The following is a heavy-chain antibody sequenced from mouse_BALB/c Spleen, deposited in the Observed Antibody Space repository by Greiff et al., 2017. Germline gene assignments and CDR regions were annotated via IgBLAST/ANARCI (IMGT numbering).Heavy chain of an antibody. D-gene: IGHD2-1*01. CDR3: AREYGNYVPFAY. V-gene: IGHV2-9*02. Sequence: VKLVESGPGLVAPSQSLSITCTVSGFSLTSYGVHWVRQPPGKGLEWLGVIWAGGSTNYNSALMSRLSISKDNSKSQVFLKMNSLQTDDTAMYYCAREYGNYVPFAYWGQGTLVTVSA. J-gene: IGHJ3*01. CDR1: GFSLTSYG. CDR2: IWAGGST.